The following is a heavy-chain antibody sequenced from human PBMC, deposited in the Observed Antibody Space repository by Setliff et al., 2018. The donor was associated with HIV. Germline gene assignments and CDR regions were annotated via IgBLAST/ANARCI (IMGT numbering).Heavy chain of an antibody. Sequence: PSETLSLTCTVAGASITSYYWSWIRQPAGKGLEWFGRIYISGSTNYNPSFESRVTMSIDTSKNQFSLKLSSVTAADTAVYYCARGGGTGSFDYWGQGTLVTVSS. V-gene: IGHV4-4*07. D-gene: IGHD3-16*01. J-gene: IGHJ4*02. CDR2: IYISGST. CDR3: ARGGGTGSFDY. CDR1: GASITSYY.